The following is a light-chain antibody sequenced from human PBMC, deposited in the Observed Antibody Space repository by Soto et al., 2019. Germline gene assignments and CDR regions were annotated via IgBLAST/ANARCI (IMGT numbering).Light chain of an antibody. Sequence: EIVLSQSPATLSLSPGERATLSCRASQSVSSYLAWYQHKPGQAPRLLIYDASKRATGIPARVSGSGSGTDLTHTISRLKPEDFAVYYWQQRSNRPPPWTFGQGTKVEVK. CDR1: QSVSSY. V-gene: IGKV3-11*01. CDR3: QQRSNRPPPWT. J-gene: IGKJ1*01. CDR2: DAS.